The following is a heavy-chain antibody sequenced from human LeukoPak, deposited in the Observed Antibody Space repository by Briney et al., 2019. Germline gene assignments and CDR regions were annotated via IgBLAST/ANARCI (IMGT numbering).Heavy chain of an antibody. D-gene: IGHD5-12*01. V-gene: IGHV3-30*18. CDR3: AKDRGGYSGYGTIDY. J-gene: IGHJ4*02. CDR1: GFTFSSYG. CDR2: ISYDGSNK. Sequence: PGRSLRLSCAASGFTFSSYGMHWVRQAPGKGLEWVAVISYDGSNKYYADSVKGRFTISRDNSKNTLYLQMNSLRAEDTAVYYCAKDRGGYSGYGTIDYWGQGTLVTVSS.